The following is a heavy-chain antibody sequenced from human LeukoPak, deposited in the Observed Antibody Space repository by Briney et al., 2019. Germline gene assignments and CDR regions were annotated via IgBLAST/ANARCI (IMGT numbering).Heavy chain of an antibody. CDR3: ARGAYGGNSY. Sequence: PSETLSLTCTVSGGSISSYYWSWIRQPPGKGLEWIGYIYYSGSTNYNPSLKSRVTISVDTSKNQFSLKLSSVTAADTAVYYCARGAYGGNSYWGQGTLVTVSS. CDR1: GGSISSYY. CDR2: IYYSGST. J-gene: IGHJ4*02. D-gene: IGHD4-23*01. V-gene: IGHV4-59*08.